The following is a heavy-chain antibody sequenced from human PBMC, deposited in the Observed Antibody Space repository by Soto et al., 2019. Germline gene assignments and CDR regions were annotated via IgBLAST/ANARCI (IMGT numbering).Heavy chain of an antibody. CDR2: IFYSGST. V-gene: IGHV4-39*01. D-gene: IGHD2-21*01. Sequence: QLQLLESGPGLVKASETLSLTCNVSGGSISTSRSYWAWIRQPPGKGLEWLANIFYSGSTYYNPSLASRGTVSVDTSTNEFSLKLRSVTAADTAVYYCARQPTTGDTDLWFDPWGQGTLVTVSS. CDR3: ARQPTTGDTDLWFDP. J-gene: IGHJ5*02. CDR1: GGSISTSRSY.